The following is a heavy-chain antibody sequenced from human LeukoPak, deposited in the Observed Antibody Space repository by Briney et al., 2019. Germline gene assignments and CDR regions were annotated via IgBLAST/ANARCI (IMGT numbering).Heavy chain of an antibody. D-gene: IGHD3-10*01. V-gene: IGHV1-46*01. Sequence: ASVKVSCKASGYTFTSYYMHWVRQAPGQGLEWMGIINPSGGSTSYAQKFQGRVTMTRDTSTSTVYMELSSLRSEDTAVCYCASVSGLLDAFDIWGQGTMVTVSS. CDR1: GYTFTSYY. CDR3: ASVSGLLDAFDI. J-gene: IGHJ3*02. CDR2: INPSGGST.